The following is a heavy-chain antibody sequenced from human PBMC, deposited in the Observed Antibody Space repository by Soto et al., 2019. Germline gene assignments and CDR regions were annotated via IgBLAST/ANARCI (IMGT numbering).Heavy chain of an antibody. CDR1: GFTFSSYG. J-gene: IGHJ3*02. D-gene: IGHD3-3*01. Sequence: QVQLVESGGGVVQPGRSLRLSCAASGFTFSSYGMHWVRQAPGKGLEWVAVIWYDGSNKYYADSVKGRFTISRDNSKNTLDLQMNSLRAEDTAVYYCARSLYDFWSGPTLGAFDIWGQGTMVTVSS. V-gene: IGHV3-33*01. CDR2: IWYDGSNK. CDR3: ARSLYDFWSGPTLGAFDI.